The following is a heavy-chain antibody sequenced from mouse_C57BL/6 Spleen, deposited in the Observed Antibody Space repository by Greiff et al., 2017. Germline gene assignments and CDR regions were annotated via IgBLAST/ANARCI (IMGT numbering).Heavy chain of an antibody. CDR3: ARAYYDYDDY. J-gene: IGHJ2*01. CDR2: ISSGSSTI. CDR1: GFTFSDYG. D-gene: IGHD2-4*01. V-gene: IGHV5-17*01. Sequence: EVKLQESGGGLVKPGGSLKLSCAASGFTFSDYGMHWVRQAPEKGLEWVAYISSGSSTIYYADTVKGRFTISRDNAKNTLFLQMTSLRSEDTAMYYCARAYYDYDDYWGQGTTLTVSS.